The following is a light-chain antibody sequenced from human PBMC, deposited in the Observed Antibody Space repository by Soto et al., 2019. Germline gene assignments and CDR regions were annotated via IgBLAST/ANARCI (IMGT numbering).Light chain of an antibody. CDR3: QQYNNWPRT. J-gene: IGKJ1*01. CDR2: GAS. CDR1: QSVSSN. V-gene: IGKV3-15*01. Sequence: EIVMTQSPATLSVSPGERATLGCRASQSVSSNLAWYQQRLGQTPRLLISGASTRATGIPARFSGSVSGTEFILTISSLQSEDFAIYYCQQYNNWPRTFGQGTKVDIK.